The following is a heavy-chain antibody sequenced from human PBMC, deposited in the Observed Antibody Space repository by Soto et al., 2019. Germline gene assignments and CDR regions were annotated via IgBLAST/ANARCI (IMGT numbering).Heavy chain of an antibody. CDR3: ARLYYDYV. CDR2: ISYDSDTI. CDR1: GFCFGTYS. J-gene: IGHJ6*02. V-gene: IGHV3-48*02. D-gene: IGHD3-3*01. Sequence: GAQRLSSAFAGFCFGTYSIWWVRQAAGKGLEWIAYISYDSDTIQYADSVKGRFTIARDNAKNALYLQMNSLRDEDTAVYYGARLYYDYVWGQGTTVTVSS.